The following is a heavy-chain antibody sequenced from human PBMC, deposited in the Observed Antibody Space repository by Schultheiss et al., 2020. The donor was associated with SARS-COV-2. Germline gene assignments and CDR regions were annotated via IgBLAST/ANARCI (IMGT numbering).Heavy chain of an antibody. Sequence: SETLSLTCAVSGGSISSGGYSWSWIRQPPGKGLEWIGYIYYSGSTYYNPSLKSRVTISVDRSKNQFSLKLSSVTAADTAVYYCARASPGIGWFDPWGQGTLVTVSS. CDR3: ARASPGIGWFDP. J-gene: IGHJ5*02. D-gene: IGHD6-13*01. V-gene: IGHV4-30-2*01. CDR2: IYYSGST. CDR1: GGSISSGGYS.